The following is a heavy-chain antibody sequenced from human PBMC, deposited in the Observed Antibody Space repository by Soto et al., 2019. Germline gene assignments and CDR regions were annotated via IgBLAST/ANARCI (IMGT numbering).Heavy chain of an antibody. V-gene: IGHV1-18*01. D-gene: IGHD3-10*01. CDR2: ISAYNGNT. CDR3: ARDFSGFYYGSGSAKIDY. Sequence: ASVKVSCKASGYTFTSYGISWVRQAPGQGLEWIGWISAYNGNTNYAQKLQGRVTMTTDTSTSTAYMELRSLRSDDTAVYYCARDFSGFYYGSGSAKIDYWGQGTLVTVSS. CDR1: GYTFTSYG. J-gene: IGHJ4*02.